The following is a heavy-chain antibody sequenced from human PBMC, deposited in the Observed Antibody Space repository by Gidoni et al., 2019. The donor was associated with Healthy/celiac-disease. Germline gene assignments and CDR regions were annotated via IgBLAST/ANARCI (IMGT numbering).Heavy chain of an antibody. Sequence: EVQLVESGGGLVQPGGSLRLSCAASGFTFSSYWMHWVRQAPGKGLVWVSLINSDGSRTSYADSVKGRFTISRDNAKNTLYLQMNSLRAEDTAVYYCARPGQFVSISLLGPLYYYYGMDVWGQGTTVTVSS. CDR2: INSDGSRT. CDR1: GFTFSSYW. D-gene: IGHD3-3*01. V-gene: IGHV3-74*01. CDR3: ARPGQFVSISLLGPLYYYYGMDV. J-gene: IGHJ6*02.